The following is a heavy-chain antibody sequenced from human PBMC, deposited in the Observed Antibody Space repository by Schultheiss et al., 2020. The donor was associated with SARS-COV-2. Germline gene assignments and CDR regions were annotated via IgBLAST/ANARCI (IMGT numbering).Heavy chain of an antibody. V-gene: IGHV3-21*01. CDR3: ARDPGGDYDSSGYYYHDAFDI. D-gene: IGHD3-22*01. CDR2: ISSSSSYI. CDR1: GFTFSSYS. J-gene: IGHJ3*02. Sequence: GESLKISCAASGFTFSSYSMNWVRQAPGKGLEWVSSISSSSSYIYYADSVKGRFTISRDNAKNSLYLQMNSLRAEDTAVYYCARDPGGDYDSSGYYYHDAFDIWGQGTMVTVSS.